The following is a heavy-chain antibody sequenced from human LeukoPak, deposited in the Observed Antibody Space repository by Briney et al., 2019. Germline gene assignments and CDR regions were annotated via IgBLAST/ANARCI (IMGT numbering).Heavy chain of an antibody. V-gene: IGHV3-49*04. Sequence: PGGSLRLPCTASGFTFGDYAMSWVRQAPGKGLEWVGFIRSKAYGGTTEYAASVKGRFTISRDDSKSIAYLQMNSLKTEDTAVYYCTRDNSLFWGGGGYYFDYWGQGTLVTVSS. J-gene: IGHJ4*02. CDR1: GFTFGDYA. CDR2: IRSKAYGGTT. CDR3: TRDNSLFWGGGGYYFDY. D-gene: IGHD3-16*01.